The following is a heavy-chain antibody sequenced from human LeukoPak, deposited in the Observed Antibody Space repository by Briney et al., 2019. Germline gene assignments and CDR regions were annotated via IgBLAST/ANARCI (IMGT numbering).Heavy chain of an antibody. J-gene: IGHJ4*02. CDR3: AREAARVSFDY. Sequence: GGSLRLSCAASGFTFSSYEMNWVRQAPGKGLEWVSYVSSSGSTIYYADSVKGRFTISRDNAKNSLYLQMYSLRAEDTAVYYCAREAARVSFDYGDQRPLATVSA. V-gene: IGHV3-48*03. CDR1: GFTFSSYE. D-gene: IGHD5-18*01. CDR2: VSSSGSTI.